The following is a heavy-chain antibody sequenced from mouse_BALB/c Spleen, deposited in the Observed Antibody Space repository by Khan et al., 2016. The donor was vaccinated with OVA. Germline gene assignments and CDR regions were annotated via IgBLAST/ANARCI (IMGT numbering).Heavy chain of an antibody. CDR2: IYPSDSYT. J-gene: IGHJ2*01. CDR3: TRDLHFDF. CDR1: GYTFTNYW. Sequence: VQLQQPGAELVRPGASVKLSCKASGYTFTNYWMNWVRQRPGQGLEWIGNIYPSDSYTNYNQNFKDKATLTVDKSSSTAYMKLNSPTSEDSAVYYCTRDLHFDFWGQGTTLTVSS. V-gene: IGHV1-69*02.